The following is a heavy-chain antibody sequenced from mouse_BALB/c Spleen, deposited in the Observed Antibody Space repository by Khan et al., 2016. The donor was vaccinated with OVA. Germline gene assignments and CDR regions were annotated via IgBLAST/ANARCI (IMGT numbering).Heavy chain of an antibody. CDR1: GYIFTNYV. CDR2: INPYNGGT. CDR3: ARGNWQSYYFDY. D-gene: IGHD4-1*01. V-gene: IGHV1S136*01. J-gene: IGHJ2*01. Sequence: VQLQQSGPELGKPGASVKMSCKPSGYIFTNYVLHWVKQKPGQDLEWIGYINPYNGGTKYNEKFKGKATLASDKSSITAYLELSSLTSEDSAVYYCARGNWQSYYFDYWGQGTTLTLSS.